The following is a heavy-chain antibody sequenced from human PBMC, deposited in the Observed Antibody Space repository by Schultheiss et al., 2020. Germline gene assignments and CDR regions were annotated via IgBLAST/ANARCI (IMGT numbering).Heavy chain of an antibody. Sequence: SETLSLTCTVSGGSISSSSYYWGWIRQPPGKGLEWIGSVYYRGTTYYNPSLKSRVTISADTSKNQFSLKLSSVTAADTAVYYCARVDDSSGYVLPPLNGMDVWGQGTTVTVSS. D-gene: IGHD3-22*01. V-gene: IGHV4-39*07. CDR3: ARVDDSSGYVLPPLNGMDV. CDR2: VYYRGTT. CDR1: GGSISSSSYY. J-gene: IGHJ6*02.